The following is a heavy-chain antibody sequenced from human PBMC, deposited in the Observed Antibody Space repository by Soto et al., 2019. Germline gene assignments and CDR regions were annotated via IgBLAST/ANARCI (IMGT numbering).Heavy chain of an antibody. D-gene: IGHD3-22*01. V-gene: IGHV1-69*13. J-gene: IGHJ3*02. CDR3: ASSSHYYDSSGYKGPAFDI. Sequence: ASVKVSCKASGGTFSSYAISWVRQAPGQGLEWMGGIIPIFGTANYAQKFQGRVTITADESTSTAYMELSSLRSEDTAVYYCASSSHYYDSSGYKGPAFDIWGQGTMVTVSS. CDR1: GGTFSSYA. CDR2: IIPIFGTA.